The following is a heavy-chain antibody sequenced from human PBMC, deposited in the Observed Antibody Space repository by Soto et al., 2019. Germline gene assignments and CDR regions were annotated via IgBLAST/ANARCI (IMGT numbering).Heavy chain of an antibody. D-gene: IGHD6-13*01. CDR3: AKDKTTSISWTYYFDY. V-gene: IGHV3-23*01. J-gene: IGHJ4*02. CDR1: GFTFSSYV. Sequence: EVQLLESGGGLVRPGGSLRLSCAASGFTFSSYVMSWVRQAPGKGLEWVSAISGSGGSTYYADSVKGRFTISRDNSKNTLYLQMNRLKGEDTAVYYCAKDKTTSISWTYYFDYLGQGTLGTVSS. CDR2: ISGSGGST.